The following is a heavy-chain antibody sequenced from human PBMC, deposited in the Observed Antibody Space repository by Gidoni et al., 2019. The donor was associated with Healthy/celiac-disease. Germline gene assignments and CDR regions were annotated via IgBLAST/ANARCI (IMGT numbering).Heavy chain of an antibody. V-gene: IGHV3-21*01. CDR1: GFPFSSYS. CDR2: ISSRSSYI. D-gene: IGHD6-13*01. CDR3: AREGIAAAFSDY. J-gene: IGHJ4*02. Sequence: EVQLVESGGGLVKPGGSLRLSCAASGFPFSSYSMNWVRQAPGKGLEWVSSISSRSSYIYYADSVKGRFTISRDNAKNSLYLQMNSLRAEDTAVYYCAREGIAAAFSDYWGQGTLVTVSS.